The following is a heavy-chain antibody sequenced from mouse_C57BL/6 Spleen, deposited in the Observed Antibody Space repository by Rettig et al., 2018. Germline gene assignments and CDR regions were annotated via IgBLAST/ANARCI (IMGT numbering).Heavy chain of an antibody. J-gene: IGHJ1*03. CDR2: ITHSGET. D-gene: IGHD2-3*01. CDR1: GFPITSGYY. V-gene: IGHV12-3*01. CDR3: AGDYDGYYYFDV. Sequence: QMQLQESGPGLVKPSQSLFLTCSITGFPITSGYYWIWIRQSPGKPLEWMGYITHSGETFYNPSLQSPISITRETSKNQFFLQLNSVTTEDTAMYYCAGDYDGYYYFDVWGTGTTVTVSS.